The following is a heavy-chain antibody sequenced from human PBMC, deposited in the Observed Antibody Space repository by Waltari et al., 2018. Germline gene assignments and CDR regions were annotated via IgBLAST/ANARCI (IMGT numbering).Heavy chain of an antibody. D-gene: IGHD6-13*01. J-gene: IGHJ6*02. CDR3: ATGIHGMDV. Sequence: VQLVQSGAEVKKPGSSVKVSCQASGYPFTSYGISWVRQAPGQGLEWMGIINPSGGSTSYAQKFQGRVTMTRDTSTSTVYMELSSLRSEDTAVYYCATGIHGMDVWGQGTTVTVSS. CDR1: GYPFTSYG. CDR2: INPSGGST. V-gene: IGHV1-46*01.